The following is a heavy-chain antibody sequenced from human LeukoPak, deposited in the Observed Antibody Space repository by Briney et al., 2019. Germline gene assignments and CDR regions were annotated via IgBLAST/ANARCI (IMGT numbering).Heavy chain of an antibody. CDR3: AKGFYDSSGYYYY. D-gene: IGHD3-22*01. CDR1: GFTFSSYA. Sequence: PGGSLRLSCAASGFTFSSYAMSWVRQAPGKGLEWVSAISGSGGSTYYADSVKGRFTTSRDNSKNTLYLQMNSLRAEDTAVYYCAKGFYDSSGYYYYWGQGTLVTVSS. V-gene: IGHV3-23*01. CDR2: ISGSGGST. J-gene: IGHJ4*02.